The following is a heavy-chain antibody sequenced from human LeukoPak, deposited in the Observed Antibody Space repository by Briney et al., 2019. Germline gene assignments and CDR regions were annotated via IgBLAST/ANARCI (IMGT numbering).Heavy chain of an antibody. J-gene: IGHJ3*01. Sequence: PGGSLRLSCAASGFTYSGHWMSWVRQAPAKGREWVAHKNGDGSQIHYIDSVKGRFTISRDNAKNSLYLQMNGLRAEDTAVYYCVAWGNSGKSWGQGTMVIVSS. CDR2: KNGDGSQI. CDR3: VAWGNSGKS. V-gene: IGHV3-7*01. D-gene: IGHD1-26*01. CDR1: GFTYSGHW.